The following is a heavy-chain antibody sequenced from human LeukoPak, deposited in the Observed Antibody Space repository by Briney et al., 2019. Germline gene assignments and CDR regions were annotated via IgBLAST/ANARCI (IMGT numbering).Heavy chain of an antibody. V-gene: IGHV3-9*01. CDR1: GFTFDDYA. D-gene: IGHD3-10*01. Sequence: PGGSLRLSCAASGFTFDDYAMHWVRQAPGKGLEWVSGISWNSGSIGYADSVKGRFTISRDNAKNSLYLQMNSLRAEDTALYYCAKDLLPSMVRGVSLDYWGQGALVTVSS. CDR3: AKDLLPSMVRGVSLDY. J-gene: IGHJ4*02. CDR2: ISWNSGSI.